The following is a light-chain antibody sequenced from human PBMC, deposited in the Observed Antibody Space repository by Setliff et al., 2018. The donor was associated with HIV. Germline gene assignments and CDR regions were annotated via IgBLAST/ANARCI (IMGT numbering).Light chain of an antibody. J-gene: IGLJ2*01. Sequence: QSALAQPPSVSGAPGQRVTISCTGTSSNIGAGYDVHWYQQFPGTAPKLLIYGNTNRPSGVSDRFSGSKSGTSVSLAITGLQAEDEAIYYCQSYDTSLSGSVFGGGTKVTVL. V-gene: IGLV1-40*01. CDR3: QSYDTSLSGSV. CDR1: SSNIGAGYD. CDR2: GNT.